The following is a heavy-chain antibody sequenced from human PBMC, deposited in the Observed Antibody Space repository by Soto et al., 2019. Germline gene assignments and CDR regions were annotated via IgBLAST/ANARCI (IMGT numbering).Heavy chain of an antibody. D-gene: IGHD2-15*01. J-gene: IGHJ6*02. CDR3: ARDLVYCSGGSCHSKGMDV. V-gene: IGHV6-1*01. Sequence: SQTLSLTCAISGDIVSRNSAAWNWIRQSPSRGLEWLGRTYYRSKWFYDYAVSVKSRVAINPDTSKNQFSLHLNSVTTEDTAVYYCARDLVYCSGGSCHSKGMDVWSHGTPVNVXS. CDR2: TYYRSKWFY. CDR1: GDIVSRNSAA.